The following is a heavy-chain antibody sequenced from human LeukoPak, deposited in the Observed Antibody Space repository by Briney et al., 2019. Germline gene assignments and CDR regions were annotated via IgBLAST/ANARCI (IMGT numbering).Heavy chain of an antibody. CDR2: IKTDGSQI. D-gene: IGHD5-18*01. J-gene: IGHJ4*02. CDR1: GFTFSSYW. CDR3: ARHLSGVTGYTYGRGIDY. V-gene: IGHV3-7*01. Sequence: GGSLRLSCVASGFTFSSYWMTWVRQAPGKGLEWVANIKTDGSQIYYVDSVKGRFTISRDNAKNSLYLQMNSLRAEDTAVYSCARHLSGVTGYTYGRGIDYWGQGTLVTVSS.